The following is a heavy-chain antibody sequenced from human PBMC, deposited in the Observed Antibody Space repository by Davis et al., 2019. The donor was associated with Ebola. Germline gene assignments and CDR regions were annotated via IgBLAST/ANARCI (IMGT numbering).Heavy chain of an antibody. D-gene: IGHD3-10*01. V-gene: IGHV1-69*04. J-gene: IGHJ5*02. CDR2: IIPILGIS. CDR3: ARGWTRTYYYGSGSYYNATIWFDP. Sequence: AASVKVSCKASGYTFTSYAISWVRQAPGQGLEWMGRIIPILGISNYAQKFQGRVTITADKSTSTAYMELSSLRSEDTAVYYSARGWTRTYYYGSGSYYNATIWFDPWGQGTLVTVSS. CDR1: GYTFTSYA.